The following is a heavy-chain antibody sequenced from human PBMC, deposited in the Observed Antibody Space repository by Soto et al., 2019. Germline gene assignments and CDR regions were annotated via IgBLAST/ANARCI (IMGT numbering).Heavy chain of an antibody. CDR1: GFTFSNAW. CDR3: TTDLSGDYVFDY. CDR2: IKSKTDGGTT. D-gene: IGHD4-17*01. V-gene: IGHV3-15*07. J-gene: IGHJ4*02. Sequence: EVQLVESGGGLVKPGGSLRLSCAASGFTFSNAWMNWVRQAPGKGLEWVGRIKSKTDGGTTEYAAPVKGRFTISRDDSKNTLYLQMNSLKTEDTAVYYCTTDLSGDYVFDYWGQGTLVTVSS.